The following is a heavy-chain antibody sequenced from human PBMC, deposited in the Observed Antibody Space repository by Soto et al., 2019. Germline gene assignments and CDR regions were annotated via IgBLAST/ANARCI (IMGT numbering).Heavy chain of an antibody. CDR2: ISYDGSNK. Sequence: QVQLVESGGGVVQPGRSLRLSCAASGFTFSSYGMHWVRQAPGKGLEWVAVISYDGSNKYYADSVKGRFTISRDNAKNTLYLQMSSLRAEDTAVYYCARDSGDRVTDSSSWYGYYGMDVWGQGTTVTVSS. CDR1: GFTFSSYG. D-gene: IGHD6-13*01. J-gene: IGHJ6*02. CDR3: ARDSGDRVTDSSSWYGYYGMDV. V-gene: IGHV3-30*03.